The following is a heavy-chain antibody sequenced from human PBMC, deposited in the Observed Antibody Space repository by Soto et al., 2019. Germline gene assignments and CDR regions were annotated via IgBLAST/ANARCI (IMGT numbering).Heavy chain of an antibody. V-gene: IGHV1-69*06. Sequence: QVQLVQSGAEVRKPGSSVKVFCKASGGTFTTYDINWVRQAPGQGLEWMGGIIPLFDATKYAQKFQGRVTITADKSTGTAYMELSSLRSEDTAMYYCARDRSSSWYNGTFYFDSWGQGTLVTVSS. CDR2: IIPLFDAT. J-gene: IGHJ4*02. CDR1: GGTFTTYD. D-gene: IGHD6-19*01. CDR3: ARDRSSSWYNGTFYFDS.